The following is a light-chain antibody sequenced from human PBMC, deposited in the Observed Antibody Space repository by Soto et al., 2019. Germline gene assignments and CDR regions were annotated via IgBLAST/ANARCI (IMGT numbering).Light chain of an antibody. Sequence: DIQMTQSTSSLSGSVGDRVTITCRSSQTISSWLAWYQQKPGKAPKLLIYKASTLKSGVPSRFSGSGSGTEFTLTISSLQPDDFATYFCQKLNAYPPWTLGQGTKVDIK. CDR2: KAS. CDR1: QTISSW. J-gene: IGKJ1*01. V-gene: IGKV1-5*03. CDR3: QKLNAYPPWT.